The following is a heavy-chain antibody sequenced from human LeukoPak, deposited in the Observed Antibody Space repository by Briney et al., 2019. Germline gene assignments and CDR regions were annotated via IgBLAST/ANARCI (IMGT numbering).Heavy chain of an antibody. D-gene: IGHD4-11*01. V-gene: IGHV3-11*01. CDR3: ASGQYLDY. CDR2: ISGGGNTT. J-gene: IGHJ4*02. CDR1: GFTFSDYY. Sequence: PGGSLRLSCAASGFTFSDYYMNWLRQAPGKGLECVSSISGGGNTTYYTDSVKGRFTISSDNTKNSLYLQMNSLRTEDTTLYYCASGQYLDYRGQGTLVTVSS.